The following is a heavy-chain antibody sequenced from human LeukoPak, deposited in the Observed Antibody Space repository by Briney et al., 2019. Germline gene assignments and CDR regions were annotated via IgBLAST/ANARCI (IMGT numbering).Heavy chain of an antibody. CDR2: TYTSGST. J-gene: IGHJ4*02. V-gene: IGHV4-4*07. CDR1: GGSISSYY. Sequence: SETLSLTCTVSGGSISSYYWSWIRQPAGKGLEWIGRTYTSGSTNYNPSLKSRVTMSVDTSKNQFSLKLSSVTAADTAMYYCARDRGGVAAGRGGFRFDFWGQGILVTVSS. CDR3: ARDRGGVAAGRGGFRFDF. D-gene: IGHD6-13*01.